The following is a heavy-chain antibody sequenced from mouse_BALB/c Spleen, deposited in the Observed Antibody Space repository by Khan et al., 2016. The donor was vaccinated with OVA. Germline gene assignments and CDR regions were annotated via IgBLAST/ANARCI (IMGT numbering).Heavy chain of an antibody. CDR2: INTYTGEP. D-gene: IGHD2-14*01. CDR3: ARSRVRRAAMDY. V-gene: IGHV9-1*02. CDR1: GYTFTNYG. Sequence: QIQLVQSGPELKKPGETVKISCKASGYTFTNYGMNWVKQAPGKGLKWMGWINTYTGEPTYADDFKGRFAFSLETSASTAYLQINNLKNEDMATYYCARSRVRRAAMDYWGQGTSVTVSS. J-gene: IGHJ4*01.